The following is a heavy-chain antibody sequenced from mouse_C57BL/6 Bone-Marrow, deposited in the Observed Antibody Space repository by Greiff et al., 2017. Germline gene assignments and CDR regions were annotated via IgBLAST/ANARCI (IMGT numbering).Heavy chain of an antibody. CDR2: ILPSIGRT. Sequence: QVQLQQSGSELRSPGSSVKLSCKDFDSEVFPIAYMCWVRKKPGHGLEWIGGILPSIGRTIYGEKFEDKATMDADTLSNTAYLELNRLTSEDSANYYCARDSSGYIPYAMDYWGQGTSVTVSS. CDR1: DSEVFPIAY. V-gene: IGHV15-2*01. J-gene: IGHJ4*01. CDR3: ARDSSGYIPYAMDY. D-gene: IGHD3-2*02.